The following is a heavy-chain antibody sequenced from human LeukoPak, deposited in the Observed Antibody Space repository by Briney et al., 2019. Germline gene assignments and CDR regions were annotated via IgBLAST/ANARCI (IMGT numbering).Heavy chain of an antibody. Sequence: GASVKVSFKSSVYTFTSYGISGVRQAPGQGLDWMGLISAYNGNTNYAQKLHGRVTMTTDTSPSTAYMELRSLRSDDTAVYYCARERSDITIFGVVIPRYYMDVWGEGTTVTVSS. D-gene: IGHD3-3*01. J-gene: IGHJ6*03. V-gene: IGHV1-18*01. CDR2: ISAYNGNT. CDR1: VYTFTSYG. CDR3: ARERSDITIFGVVIPRYYMDV.